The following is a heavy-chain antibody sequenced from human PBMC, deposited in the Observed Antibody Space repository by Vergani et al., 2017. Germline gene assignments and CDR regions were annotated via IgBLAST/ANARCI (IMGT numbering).Heavy chain of an antibody. Sequence: QVQLVQSGAEVKKPGASVKVSCTASGYTVTSYGISWVRQAPGQGLEWMGWISAYNGNTNYAQKLQGRVTMTTDTSTSTAYMELRSLRSDDTAVYYCARDPYIVVVPAAPYYYYYYGMDVWGQGTTVTVSS. V-gene: IGHV1-18*04. CDR1: GYTVTSYG. CDR3: ARDPYIVVVPAAPYYYYYYGMDV. D-gene: IGHD2-2*01. CDR2: ISAYNGNT. J-gene: IGHJ6*02.